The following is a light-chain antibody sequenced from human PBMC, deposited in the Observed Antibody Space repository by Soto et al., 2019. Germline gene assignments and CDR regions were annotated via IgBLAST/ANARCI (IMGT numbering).Light chain of an antibody. Sequence: EIVLTKSPATLSLSPGERATLSCRASQTVSSNLAWYQQKPGQAPRLLIHGASTRATGVPARFSGGGSGTEFTLTISSLQSEDFAVYYCQQYHNWPPQYTFGQGTKLQIK. CDR3: QQYHNWPPQYT. V-gene: IGKV3-15*01. CDR1: QTVSSN. J-gene: IGKJ2*01. CDR2: GAS.